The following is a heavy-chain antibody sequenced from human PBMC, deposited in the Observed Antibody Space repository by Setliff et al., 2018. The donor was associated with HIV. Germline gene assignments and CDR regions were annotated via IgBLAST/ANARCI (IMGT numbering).Heavy chain of an antibody. V-gene: IGHV4-59*11. D-gene: IGHD3-16*01. J-gene: IGHJ4*02. CDR1: GGSISSHY. CDR2: IYYSGST. Sequence: PSETLSLTCTVSGGSISSHYWSWIRQPPGKGLEWIGSIYYSGSTNYNPSVKSRVTISIDTSKNQFSLKLSSVTAADTAVYYCARDLVGKNYVDYWGQGTLVTVSS. CDR3: ARDLVGKNYVDY.